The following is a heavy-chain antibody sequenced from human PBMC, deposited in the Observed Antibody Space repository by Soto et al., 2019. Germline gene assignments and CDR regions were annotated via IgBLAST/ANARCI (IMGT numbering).Heavy chain of an antibody. CDR3: ARRARPDFYYMDV. D-gene: IGHD6-6*01. CDR1: GFTLSGYA. CDR2: ISSNGVGT. J-gene: IGHJ6*03. V-gene: IGHV3-64*01. Sequence: GGSLRLSCSASGFTLSGYAMDWVRQAPGKGLEYVSGISSNGVGTYYANSVQGRFTISRDNSKNTVYLQMGSLRPEDMAVYYCARRARPDFYYMDVWGKGTTVTVSS.